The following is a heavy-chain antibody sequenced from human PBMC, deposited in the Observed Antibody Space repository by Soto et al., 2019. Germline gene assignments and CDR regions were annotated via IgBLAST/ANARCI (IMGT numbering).Heavy chain of an antibody. D-gene: IGHD2-15*01. J-gene: IGHJ6*02. CDR3: ARAYCSGGSCPPYYYGMDV. Sequence: QVQLVESGGGVVQPGRSLRLSCAASGFTFSSYGMHWVRQAPGKGLEWVAVIWYDGSNKYYADSVKGRFTISRDNSKNTVYLQMNSLRAEDTAVYYCARAYCSGGSCPPYYYGMDVWGQGTTVTVSS. V-gene: IGHV3-33*01. CDR1: GFTFSSYG. CDR2: IWYDGSNK.